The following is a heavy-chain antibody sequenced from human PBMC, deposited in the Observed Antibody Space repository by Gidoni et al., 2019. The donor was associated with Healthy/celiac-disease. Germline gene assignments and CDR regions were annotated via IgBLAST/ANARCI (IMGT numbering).Heavy chain of an antibody. V-gene: IGHV4-31*03. CDR1: GGSISSGGYY. CDR3: ARVDYYDAGRPFDY. D-gene: IGHD3-22*01. CDR2: IYYSGST. Sequence: QVQLQESGTGLVKPSQTLSITGTVSGGSISSGGYYWSWIRQHPGKGLEWIGYIYYSGSTYYNPSLKSRVTISVDTSKNQFSLKLSSVTAADTAVYYCARVDYYDAGRPFDYWGQGTLVTVSS. J-gene: IGHJ4*02.